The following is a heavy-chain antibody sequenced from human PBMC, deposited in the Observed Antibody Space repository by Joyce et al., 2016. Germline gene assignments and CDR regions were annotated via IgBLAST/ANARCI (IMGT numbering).Heavy chain of an antibody. D-gene: IGHD3-3*01. CDR1: GFNLGSYG. Sequence: QVQLVESGGGVVQPGRSLRLSCAASGFNLGSYGMHWVRQAPGKGMEWVAVIWYDGSKKYYGDSVKGRFTISRDNSKKTLDLQMNSLRDEDTAMYYCARDGSSAYYYGAFDIWGQGTMVTVSS. CDR3: ARDGSSAYYYGAFDI. CDR2: IWYDGSKK. J-gene: IGHJ3*02. V-gene: IGHV3-33*01.